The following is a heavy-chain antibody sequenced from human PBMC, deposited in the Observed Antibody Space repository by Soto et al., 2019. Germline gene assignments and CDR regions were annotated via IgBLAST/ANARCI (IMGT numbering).Heavy chain of an antibody. CDR1: GFSLTTSAVA. CDR2: SYGSDDK. D-gene: IGHD1-1*01. CDR3: ARRYDPYYFDY. V-gene: IGHV2-5*01. J-gene: IGHJ4*02. Sequence: QITLKESGPTLVKPTQTLTLTCTFSGFSLTTSAVAVGWIRQPPGKALEWLAISYGSDDKFYSPSLKSRLTITKDTSTNQVVLTMTNMDPVDTATYYCARRYDPYYFDYWGQGTLVTVSS.